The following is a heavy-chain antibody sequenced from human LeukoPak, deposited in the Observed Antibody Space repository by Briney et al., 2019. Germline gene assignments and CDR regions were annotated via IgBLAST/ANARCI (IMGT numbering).Heavy chain of an antibody. V-gene: IGHV4-34*01. CDR2: INHSGST. CDR3: ARGRIVVVTAIGAFDI. CDR1: GGSFSGYY. D-gene: IGHD2-21*02. J-gene: IGHJ3*02. Sequence: SETLSLTCAVYGGSFSGYYWSWLRQPPGKGLEWIGEINHSGSTNFNPSHKSRVTISVDTSKNQFSLKLSSVTAADTAVYYCARGRIVVVTAIGAFDIWGQGTMVTVSS.